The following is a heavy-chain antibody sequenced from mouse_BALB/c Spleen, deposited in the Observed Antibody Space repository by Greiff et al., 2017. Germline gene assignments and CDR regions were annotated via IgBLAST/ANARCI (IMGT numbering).Heavy chain of an antibody. CDR3: TGYYGHDGGFAY. D-gene: IGHD2-2*01. J-gene: IGHJ3*01. V-gene: IGHV1S81*02. CDR2: INPSNGGT. Sequence: VQLQQSGAELVKPGASVKLSCKASGYTFTSYYMYWVKQRPGQGLEWIGGINPSNGGTNFNEKFKSKATLTVDKSSSTAYMQLSSLTSEDSAVYYCTGYYGHDGGFAYWGQGTLVTVSA. CDR1: GYTFTSYY.